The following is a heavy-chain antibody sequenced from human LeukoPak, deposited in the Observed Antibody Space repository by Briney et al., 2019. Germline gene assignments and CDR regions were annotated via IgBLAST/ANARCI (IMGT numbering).Heavy chain of an antibody. CDR3: ASPSDGDFWSGYLTY. CDR2: IRSKTHNYAT. V-gene: IGHV3-73*01. D-gene: IGHD3-3*01. Sequence: GGSLRLSCAASGFTFSDSAIHWVRQASGKGLEWAGRIRSKTHNYATEYGASMKGTFTISRDDSKNTASLQMNSLKVEDTATYYCASPSDGDFWSGYLTYWGQGTVVTVSS. CDR1: GFTFSDSA. J-gene: IGHJ4*02.